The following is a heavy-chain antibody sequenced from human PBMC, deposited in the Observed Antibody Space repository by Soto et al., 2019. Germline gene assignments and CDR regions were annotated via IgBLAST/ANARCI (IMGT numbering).Heavy chain of an antibody. CDR3: AKYYYDSNTYFYRWFDP. CDR1: GGSISNYY. V-gene: IGHV4-59*08. J-gene: IGHJ5*02. D-gene: IGHD3-22*01. CDR2: FYYTGST. Sequence: SETLSLTCTVSGGSISNYYWSWIRQPPGKGLEWIAYFYYTGSTNYNPSLRSRVTISVDTSKNQFSLKMSSVTAADTAVYYCAKYYYDSNTYFYRWFDPWGQGTLVTVSS.